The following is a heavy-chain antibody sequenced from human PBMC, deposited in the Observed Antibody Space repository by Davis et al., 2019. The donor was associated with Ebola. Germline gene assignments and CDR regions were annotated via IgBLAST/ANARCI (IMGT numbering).Heavy chain of an antibody. CDR1: GYTFTSYA. CDR3: ARDDCSSTSCHSDY. V-gene: IGHV7-4-1*02. CDR2: INTNTGNP. J-gene: IGHJ4*02. Sequence: AASVKVSCKASGYTFTSYAMNWVRQAPGQGLEWMGWINTNTGNPTYAQGFTGRFVFSLDTSVSTAYLQISSLKAEDTAVYYCARDDCSSTSCHSDYWGQGTLVTVSS. D-gene: IGHD2-2*01.